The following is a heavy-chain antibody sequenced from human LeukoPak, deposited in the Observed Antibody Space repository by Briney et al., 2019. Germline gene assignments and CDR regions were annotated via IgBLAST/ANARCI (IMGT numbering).Heavy chain of an antibody. CDR2: ISDSSSLT. D-gene: IGHD3-10*01. CDR3: ARVIRGGYGMDV. CDR1: GFTFSSFG. J-gene: IGHJ6*02. V-gene: IGHV3-48*02. Sequence: GGSLRLSCAASGFTFSSFGMNWVRQAPGKGLEWVSYISDSSSLTDYADSVKGRFTISRDNAKNSLSLQLNSLRDEDTAVYFCARVIRGGYGMDVWGQGTTVTVSS.